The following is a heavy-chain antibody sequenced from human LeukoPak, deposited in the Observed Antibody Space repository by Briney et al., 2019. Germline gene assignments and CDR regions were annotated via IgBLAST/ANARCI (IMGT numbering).Heavy chain of an antibody. V-gene: IGHV4-59*12. CDR1: GGSISSYY. CDR3: ARGKAGGLITMVRGVLYYYGMDV. J-gene: IGHJ6*02. CDR2: IYYSGST. D-gene: IGHD3-10*01. Sequence: PSETLSLTCTVSGGSISSYYWSWIRQPPGKGLEWIGYIYYSGSTNYNPSLKSRVTISVDTSKNQFSLKLSSVTAADTAVYYCARGKAGGLITMVRGVLYYYGMDVWGQGTTVTVSS.